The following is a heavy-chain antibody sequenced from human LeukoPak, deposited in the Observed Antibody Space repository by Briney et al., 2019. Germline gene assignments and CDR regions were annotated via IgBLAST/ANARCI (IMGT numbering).Heavy chain of an antibody. CDR1: GGSFSGYY. Sequence: TSSETLSLTCAVYGGSFSGYYWSWIRQPLGKGLEWIGEINHSGSTNYNPSLKSRVTISVDTSKNQFSLKLSSVTAADTAVYYCARARRGTADYWGQGTLVTVSS. D-gene: IGHD1-26*01. CDR2: INHSGST. V-gene: IGHV4-34*01. CDR3: ARARRGTADY. J-gene: IGHJ4*02.